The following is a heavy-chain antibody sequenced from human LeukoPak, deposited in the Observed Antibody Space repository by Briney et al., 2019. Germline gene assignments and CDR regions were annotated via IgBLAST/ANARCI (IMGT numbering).Heavy chain of an antibody. CDR2: IYPGDSET. J-gene: IGHJ4*02. Sequence: GESLKISCKGSGYRFSNYRLAWVRQMPGKGLEWMGIIYPGDSETTYSPSFQGHVTISADKSVTTAYLQWSSLKPSDTAIYYCARLDEGFYYDGSGYNFWGQGSLVTVSS. V-gene: IGHV5-51*01. D-gene: IGHD3-22*01. CDR3: ARLDEGFYYDGSGYNF. CDR1: GYRFSNYR.